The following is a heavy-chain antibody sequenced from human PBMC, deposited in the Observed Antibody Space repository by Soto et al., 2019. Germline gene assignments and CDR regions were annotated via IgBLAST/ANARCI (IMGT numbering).Heavy chain of an antibody. D-gene: IGHD3-22*01. CDR3: AANRGYNYYYGMDV. J-gene: IGHJ6*02. CDR2: ISGSGGST. V-gene: IGHV3-23*01. Sequence: GGSLRLSCAASGFTFSSYAMSWVRQAPGKGLEWVSAISGSGGSTYYADSVKGRFTISRDNSKNTLYLQMNSLRAEDTAVYYWAANRGYNYYYGMDVWGQGTTVTVSS. CDR1: GFTFSSYA.